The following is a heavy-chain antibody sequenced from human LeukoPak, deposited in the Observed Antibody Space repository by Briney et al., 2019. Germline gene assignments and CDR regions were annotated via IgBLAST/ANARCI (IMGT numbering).Heavy chain of an antibody. CDR2: IIPIFGTA. V-gene: IGHV1-69*05. CDR3: ATNVDTAMVPFDY. J-gene: IGHJ4*02. Sequence: SVKVSCKASGGTFSSYAISWVRQAPGQGLEWMGGIIPIFGTANYAQKFQDRVTITTDGSTSTAYMELSSLRSEDTAVYYCATNVDTAMVPFDYWGQGTLVTVPS. D-gene: IGHD5-18*01. CDR1: GGTFSSYA.